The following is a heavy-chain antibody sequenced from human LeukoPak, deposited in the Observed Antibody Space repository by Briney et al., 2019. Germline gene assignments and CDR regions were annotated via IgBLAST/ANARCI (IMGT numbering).Heavy chain of an antibody. J-gene: IGHJ3*02. V-gene: IGHV1-69*04. CDR1: GGTFSSYA. CDR2: IIPILGIA. D-gene: IGHD2-15*01. Sequence: SVKVSCKASGGTFSSYAISWVRQAPGQGLEWMGRIIPILGIANYAQKFQGRVTITADKSTSTAYMELSSLRSEDTAVYYCAKDRNIVVVVPWGADFDIWGQGTMVTVSS. CDR3: AKDRNIVVVVPWGADFDI.